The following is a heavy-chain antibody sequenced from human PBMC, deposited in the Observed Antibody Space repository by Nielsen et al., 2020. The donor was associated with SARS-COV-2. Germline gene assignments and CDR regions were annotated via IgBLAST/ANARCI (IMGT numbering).Heavy chain of an antibody. CDR1: GDFVSTSY. J-gene: IGHJ5*02. D-gene: IGHD1-26*01. CDR2: VHYTGTT. V-gene: IGHV4-59*02. CDR3: ARGVDSGSQVGFDP. Sequence: SETLSLTCTVSGDFVSTSYWSWIRQPPGKGLEWIGYVHYTGTTKYKPSLKSRVTMSVDTSNNQFSLKLTSMTAADTAVYYCARGVDSGSQVGFDPWGQGTLVTVSS.